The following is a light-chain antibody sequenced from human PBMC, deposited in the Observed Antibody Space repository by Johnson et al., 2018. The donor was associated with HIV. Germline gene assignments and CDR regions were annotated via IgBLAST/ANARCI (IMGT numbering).Light chain of an antibody. CDR2: DNN. J-gene: IGLJ1*01. Sequence: QAVLTQPPSASGTPGQRVTISCSGSSSNIGSNTVNWYQQLPGTAPKLLIYDNNKRPSGIPDRFSASKSGTSATLVITGLQTGDEADYYCGAWDSSLSAHFVFGTGTKVTVL. V-gene: IGLV1-51*01. CDR3: GAWDSSLSAHFV. CDR1: SSNIGSNT.